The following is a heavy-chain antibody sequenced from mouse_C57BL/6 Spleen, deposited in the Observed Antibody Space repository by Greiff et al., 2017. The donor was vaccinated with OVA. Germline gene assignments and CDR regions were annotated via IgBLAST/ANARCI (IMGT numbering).Heavy chain of an antibody. CDR3: ARRGYYGSREGYYYAMDY. Sequence: VQLVESGAELVRPGTSVKMSCKASGYTFTNYWIGWAKQRPGHGLEWIGDIYPGGGYTNYNEKFKGKATLTADKSSSTAYMQFSSLTSEDSAIYYCARRGYYGSREGYYYAMDYWGQGTSVTVSS. CDR1: GYTFTNYW. D-gene: IGHD1-1*01. V-gene: IGHV1-63*01. CDR2: IYPGGGYT. J-gene: IGHJ4*01.